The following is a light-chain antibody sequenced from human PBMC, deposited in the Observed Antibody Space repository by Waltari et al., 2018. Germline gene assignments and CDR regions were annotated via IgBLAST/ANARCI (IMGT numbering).Light chain of an antibody. CDR1: QSVLYSSNNQNY. V-gene: IGKV4-1*01. CDR3: QQYYSTPPMYT. J-gene: IGKJ2*01. Sequence: DIVMTQSPDSLAVSPGERATINCKPSQSVLYSSNNQNYLAWYQQKPGQPPKLLIYWASTRESGVPDRFSGSGSGTDFTLTISSLQAEDVAVYYCQQYYSTPPMYTFGQGTKLEIK. CDR2: WAS.